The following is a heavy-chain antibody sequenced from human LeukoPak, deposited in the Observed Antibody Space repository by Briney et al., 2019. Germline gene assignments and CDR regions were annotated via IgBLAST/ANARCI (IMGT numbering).Heavy chain of an antibody. D-gene: IGHD4-23*01. CDR3: ARGRNDNGGMFFDS. CDR1: GGSLRSYY. V-gene: IGHV4-59*01. CDR2: ISYSGYT. Sequence: SETLSLICTVSGGSLRSYYWSWIRQAPGKGLEWIGFISYSGYTSYSLSLKSRVAISLDTSKSQFSLRLSSMTAADTAFYYCARGRNDNGGMFFDSWAQGMLVTVSS. J-gene: IGHJ4*02.